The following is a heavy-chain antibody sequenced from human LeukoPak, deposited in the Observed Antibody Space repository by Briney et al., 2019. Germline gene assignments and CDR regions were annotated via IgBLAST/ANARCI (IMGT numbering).Heavy chain of an antibody. J-gene: IGHJ4*02. V-gene: IGHV1-69*13. CDR2: IIPIFGTA. CDR1: GGTFSSYA. CDR3: AREGPPFDY. Sequence: SVKVSCKASGGTFSSYAISWVRQAPGQGLEWMGGIIPIFGTANYAQKFQGRVTITADESTSTAYMELSSLRSDDTAVYYCAREGPPFDYWGQGTLVTVSS.